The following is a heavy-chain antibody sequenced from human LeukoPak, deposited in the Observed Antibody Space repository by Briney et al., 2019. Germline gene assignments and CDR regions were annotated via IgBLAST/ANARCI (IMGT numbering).Heavy chain of an antibody. Sequence: SVKVSCKASGCTFSSYAISWVRQAPGQGLEWMGGIIPIFGTANYAQKFQGRVTITADESTSTAYMELSSLRSEDTAVYYCARDLGGGSGWYFDYWGQGTLVTVSS. CDR1: GCTFSSYA. V-gene: IGHV1-69*13. CDR3: ARDLGGGSGWYFDY. D-gene: IGHD6-19*01. J-gene: IGHJ4*02. CDR2: IIPIFGTA.